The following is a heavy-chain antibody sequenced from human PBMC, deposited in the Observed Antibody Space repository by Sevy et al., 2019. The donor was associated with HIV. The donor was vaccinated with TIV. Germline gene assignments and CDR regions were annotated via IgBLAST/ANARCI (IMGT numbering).Heavy chain of an antibody. J-gene: IGHJ4*02. CDR1: GFTFSSYA. Sequence: GGSPRLSCAASGFTFSSYAMHWVRQAPGKGLEWVAVISYDGSNKYYADSVKGRFTISRDNSKNTLYLQMNSLRAEDTAVYYCASVGYCSSTSCLGWGQGTLVTVSS. V-gene: IGHV3-30*04. D-gene: IGHD2-2*01. CDR2: ISYDGSNK. CDR3: ASVGYCSSTSCLG.